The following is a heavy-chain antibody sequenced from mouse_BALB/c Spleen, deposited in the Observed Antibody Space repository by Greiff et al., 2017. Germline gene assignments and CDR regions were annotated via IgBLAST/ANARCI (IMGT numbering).Heavy chain of an antibody. Sequence: QVQLKQSGPELVKPGASVKISCKASGYTFTDYYINWVKQKPGQGLEWIGWIYPGSGNTKYNEKFKGKATLTVDTSSSIAYMQLSSLTSEVTAVYFCATSYYDYDWYFDVWGAGTTVTVSS. D-gene: IGHD2-4*01. V-gene: IGHV1-84*02. CDR3: ATSYYDYDWYFDV. J-gene: IGHJ1*01. CDR2: IYPGSGNT. CDR1: GYTFTDYY.